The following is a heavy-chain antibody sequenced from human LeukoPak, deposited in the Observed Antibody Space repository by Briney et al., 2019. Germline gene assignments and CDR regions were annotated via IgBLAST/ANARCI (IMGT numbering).Heavy chain of an antibody. Sequence: PSETLSLICTVSGGSISTYHWNWIRKSPEKGLEWIGYMQSTGNSNYNPSLKSRVTMSVDMSRNQIVLNLSSVTAADTAVYFCARDKQHSYARYFDHWVQGTLVTVSS. CDR2: MQSTGNS. V-gene: IGHV4-59*01. CDR3: ARDKQHSYARYFDH. D-gene: IGHD5-18*01. J-gene: IGHJ4*02. CDR1: GGSISTYH.